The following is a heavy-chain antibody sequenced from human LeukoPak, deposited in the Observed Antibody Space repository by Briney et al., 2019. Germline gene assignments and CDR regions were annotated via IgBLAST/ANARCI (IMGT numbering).Heavy chain of an antibody. CDR2: IYSGGST. D-gene: IGHD3-16*01. CDR3: ARTFRGGWFDP. CDR1: GFTVSSNY. Sequence: GGSLRLSCAASGFTVSSNYMSWVRQAPGKGLEWVSVIYSGGSTYYADSVKGRFTISRDNSKNTLNLQMNSLRAEDTAVYYCARTFRGGWFDPWGQGTLVTVSS. J-gene: IGHJ5*02. V-gene: IGHV3-66*01.